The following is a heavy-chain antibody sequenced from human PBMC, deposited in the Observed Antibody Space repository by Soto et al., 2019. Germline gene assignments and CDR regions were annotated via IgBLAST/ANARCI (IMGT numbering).Heavy chain of an antibody. CDR1: GGSISSGDYY. J-gene: IGHJ4*02. CDR2: IYYSGST. Sequence: QVQLQESGPGLVMPSQTLSLTCTVSGGSISSGDYYWGWSRQPPGKGLEWTGYIYYSGSTYYNPILKSRVSINSLVTIPINASKTQFPLKLGSGTAADTAVYYCARDSGGAYDPVEWGQGTLVTVSS. V-gene: IGHV4-30-4*01. D-gene: IGHD3-22*01. CDR3: ARDSGGAYDPVE.